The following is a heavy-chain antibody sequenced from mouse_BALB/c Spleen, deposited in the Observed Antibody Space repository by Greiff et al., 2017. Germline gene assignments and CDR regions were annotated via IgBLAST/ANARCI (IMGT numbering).Heavy chain of an antibody. V-gene: IGHV1-54*03. Sequence: VQGVESGAELVRPGTSVKVSCKASGYAFTNYLIEWVKQRPGQGLEWIGVINPGSGGTNYNEKFKGKATLTADKSSSTAYMQLSSLTSDDSAVYFCARVGNYNYYAMDYWGQGTSVTVSS. J-gene: IGHJ4*01. CDR3: ARVGNYNYYAMDY. D-gene: IGHD2-1*01. CDR2: INPGSGGT. CDR1: GYAFTNYL.